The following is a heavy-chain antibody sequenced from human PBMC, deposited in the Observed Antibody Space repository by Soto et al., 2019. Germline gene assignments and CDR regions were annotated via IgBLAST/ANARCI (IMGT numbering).Heavy chain of an antibody. V-gene: IGHV1-8*01. CDR1: GYTFRSYD. Sequence: QVQLVQSGAEVKKPGASVKVSCKASGYTFRSYDINWVRQATGQGLEWMGWMNPNSGNTGYAQKFXXRXXMTRNTSINTAYMELRSLRSEDTAMYYCARAYSSTWYEEGYWGQGTLVTVSS. D-gene: IGHD6-13*01. CDR2: MNPNSGNT. CDR3: ARAYSSTWYEEGY. J-gene: IGHJ4*02.